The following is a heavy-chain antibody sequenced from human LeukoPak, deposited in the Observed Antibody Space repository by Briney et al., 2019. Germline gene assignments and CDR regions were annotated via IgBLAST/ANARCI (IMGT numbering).Heavy chain of an antibody. Sequence: SETLSLTCTVSGASISSYYWSWIRQPPGKGLEWIEYIYYSGSTNYNPSLKSRVTISVDTSKNQFSLKLSSVTAADTAVYYCARVRHQPYSSGYNWFDPWGQGTLVTVSS. V-gene: IGHV4-59*08. CDR1: GASISSYY. J-gene: IGHJ5*02. CDR3: ARVRHQPYSSGYNWFDP. CDR2: IYYSGST. D-gene: IGHD6-25*01.